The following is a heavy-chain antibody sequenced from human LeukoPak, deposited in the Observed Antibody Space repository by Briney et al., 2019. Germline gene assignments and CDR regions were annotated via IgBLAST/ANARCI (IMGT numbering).Heavy chain of an antibody. CDR3: VRGYSFGPYGMDV. V-gene: IGHV3-64D*09. D-gene: IGHD2-15*01. CDR2: ISDSGGST. J-gene: IGHJ6*02. Sequence: GGSLRLSCSASGFPFSSSAMHWVRQAPGKGLEYVSSISDSGGSTYYADSVKGRFTISRDNSKNTLYLQMSRLRAEDTAVYFCVRGYSFGPYGMDVWGQGTTVTVSS. CDR1: GFPFSSSA.